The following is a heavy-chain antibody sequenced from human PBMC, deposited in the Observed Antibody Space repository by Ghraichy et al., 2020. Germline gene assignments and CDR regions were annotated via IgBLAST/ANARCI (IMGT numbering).Heavy chain of an antibody. V-gene: IGHV3-7*01. CDR2: IKKDGSNE. Sequence: GGSLRLSCAASRFTFSSHWMSWVRQAPGKGLEWVATIKKDGSNEYYVDSVKGRFTISRDNAKNLLYLQMNSLRAEDTAVYYCARNRGDSWGQGTLVTVSS. D-gene: IGHD2/OR15-2a*01. CDR1: RFTFSSHW. J-gene: IGHJ4*02. CDR3: ARNRGDS.